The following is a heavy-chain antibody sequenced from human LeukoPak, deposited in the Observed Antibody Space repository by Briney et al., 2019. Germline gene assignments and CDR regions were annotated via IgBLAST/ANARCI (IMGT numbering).Heavy chain of an antibody. CDR1: GYTFTSYA. CDR3: TKPTGVWFGAVDS. Sequence: ASVKVSCKASGYTFTSYAMNWVRQAPGQGLEWMGWISAYNGNTNYAQKLQGRVTMTTDTSTSTAYMELRSLRSDDTAVYYCTKPTGVWFGAVDSWGQGTRVIVSS. D-gene: IGHD3-10*01. CDR2: ISAYNGNT. V-gene: IGHV1-18*01. J-gene: IGHJ4*02.